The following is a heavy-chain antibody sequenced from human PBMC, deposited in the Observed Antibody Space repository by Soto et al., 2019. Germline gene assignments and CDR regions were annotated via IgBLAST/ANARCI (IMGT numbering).Heavy chain of an antibody. V-gene: IGHV6-1*01. D-gene: IGHD6-6*01. Sequence: SQTLSLTCAISGDSVSSNSAAWNWIRQSPSRGLEWLGRTYYRSKWYNDYAVSVKSRITINPDTSKNQFYLQLNSVTPEDTAVYSCARCRTDSSSCYFDYWGQGTLVTVSS. J-gene: IGHJ4*02. CDR1: GDSVSSNSAA. CDR2: TYYRSKWYN. CDR3: ARCRTDSSSCYFDY.